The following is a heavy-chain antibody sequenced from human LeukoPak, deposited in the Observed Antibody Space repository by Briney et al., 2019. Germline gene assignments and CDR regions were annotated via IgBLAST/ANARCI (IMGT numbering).Heavy chain of an antibody. CDR1: GFTFSSYS. Sequence: PGESLRLSCAASGFTFSSYSMNWVRQAPGKGLEWVSSISSSSGYIYYADSVKGRFTISRDNAKNSLYLQMNSLRAEDTAVYYCAREPTRGYGHYEGAFGISGQRTMVSLSS. CDR2: ISSSSGYI. CDR3: AREPTRGYGHYEGAFGI. J-gene: IGHJ3*02. V-gene: IGHV3-21*01. D-gene: IGHD4-17*01.